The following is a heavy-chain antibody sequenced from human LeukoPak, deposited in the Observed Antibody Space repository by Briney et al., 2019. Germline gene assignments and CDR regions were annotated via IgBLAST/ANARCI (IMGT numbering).Heavy chain of an antibody. V-gene: IGHV1-8*01. J-gene: IGHJ5*02. Sequence: ASAKVSCKASGYTFTSYDINWVRQATGQGLEWMGWMNPNSGNTGYAQKFQGRVTMTRNTSISTAYMELSSLRSEDTAVYYCARAPITAAGPLFDWFDPWGQGTLVTVSS. D-gene: IGHD6-13*01. CDR2: MNPNSGNT. CDR3: ARAPITAAGPLFDWFDP. CDR1: GYTFTSYD.